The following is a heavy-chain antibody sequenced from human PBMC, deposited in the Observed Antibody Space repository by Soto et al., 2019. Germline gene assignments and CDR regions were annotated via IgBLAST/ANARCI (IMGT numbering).Heavy chain of an antibody. V-gene: IGHV1-2*02. J-gene: IGHJ4*02. D-gene: IGHD3-16*02. CDR1: GYTFTGYY. Sequence: VNVSCKASGYTFTGYYMHWVRQAPGQGLEWMGWINPNSGGTNYAQKFQGRVTMTRDTSISTAYMELSRLRSDDTAVYYCARELTFGGVIDEIDYWGQGTLVTVSS. CDR3: ARELTFGGVIDEIDY. CDR2: INPNSGGT.